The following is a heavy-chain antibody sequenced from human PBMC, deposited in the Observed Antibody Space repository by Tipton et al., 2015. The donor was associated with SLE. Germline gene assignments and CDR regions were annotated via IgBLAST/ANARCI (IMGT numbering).Heavy chain of an antibody. D-gene: IGHD5/OR15-5a*01. J-gene: IGHJ3*02. CDR3: ARGVIVVNDSDAFDI. CDR1: GGSISSANYY. Sequence: TLSLTCTVSGGSISSANYYWSWIRQHPGKGLEWIGYIHFSGSAYYNPSLQSRVSISVDTSKNHFSLKLSSVTAADTAVYYCARGVIVVNDSDAFDIWGQGTMVTVSS. CDR2: IHFSGSA. V-gene: IGHV4-31*03.